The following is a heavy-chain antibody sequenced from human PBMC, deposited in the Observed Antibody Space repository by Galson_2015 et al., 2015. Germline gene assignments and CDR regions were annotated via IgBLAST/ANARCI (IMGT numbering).Heavy chain of an antibody. CDR2: ISYDGSNK. V-gene: IGHV3-30*18. Sequence: SLRLSCAASGFTFSSYGMHWVRQAPGKGLEWVAVISYDGSNKYYADSVKGRFTISRDNSKNTLYLQMNSLRAEDTAVYYCAKDHFEGWGVVGEVDYWGQGTLVTVSS. J-gene: IGHJ4*02. CDR1: GFTFSSYG. CDR3: AKDHFEGWGVVGEVDY. D-gene: IGHD3-16*01.